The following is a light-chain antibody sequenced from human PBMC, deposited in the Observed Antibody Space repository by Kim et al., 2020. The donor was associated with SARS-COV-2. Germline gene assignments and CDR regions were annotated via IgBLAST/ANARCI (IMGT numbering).Light chain of an antibody. V-gene: IGKV2-30*02. CDR3: MQTTHWPPYT. Sequence: VVMTQSPLSLPVTLGQPASISCRSSQSLVHSDGNTYLNWFQQRPGQSPRRLIYKVSKRDSGVPDRFSGSGSGTDFTLKISRVAAEDVGVYHCMQTTHWPPYTFAQGTKLEI. CDR1: QSLVHSDGNTY. J-gene: IGKJ2*01. CDR2: KVS.